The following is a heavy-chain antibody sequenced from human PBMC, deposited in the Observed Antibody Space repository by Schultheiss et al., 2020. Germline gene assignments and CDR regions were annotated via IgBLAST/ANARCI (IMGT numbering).Heavy chain of an antibody. CDR1: GFTFSSYA. Sequence: GGSLRLSCAASGFTFSSYAMSWVRQAPGKGLEWVANIKQDGSEKYYVDSVKGRFTISRDNAKNSLYLQMNSLRAEDTAVYYCARERREGRYDFWSGYSSYYYYYYGMDVWGQGTTVNVSS. D-gene: IGHD3-3*01. J-gene: IGHJ6*02. V-gene: IGHV3-7*01. CDR3: ARERREGRYDFWSGYSSYYYYYYGMDV. CDR2: IKQDGSEK.